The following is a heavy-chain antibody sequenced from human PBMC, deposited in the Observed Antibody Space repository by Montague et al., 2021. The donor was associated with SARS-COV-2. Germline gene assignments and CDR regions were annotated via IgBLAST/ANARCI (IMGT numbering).Heavy chain of an antibody. CDR3: TTYASGSPAY. CDR1: GFTVTDTY. CDR2: IESKIVGGTI. J-gene: IGHJ4*02. Sequence: SLRLSYAASGFTVTDTYMTWVRQAPGKGLEWVGRIESKIVGGTIDYAAPVKDRFTISRDDSRNTLYLQMGSLKTDDTAVYYCTTYASGSPAYWGQGTLVTVSS. V-gene: IGHV3-15*04. D-gene: IGHD1-26*01.